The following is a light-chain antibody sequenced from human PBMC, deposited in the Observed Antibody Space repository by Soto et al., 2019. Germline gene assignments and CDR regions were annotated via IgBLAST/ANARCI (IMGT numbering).Light chain of an antibody. V-gene: IGKV2-28*01. CDR1: HSLLHSNGYNY. CDR2: FAS. J-gene: IGKJ2*01. CDR3: MQAIQPPRT. Sequence: DIVMPQSPLSLPVTPGEPASISCRSSHSLLHSNGYNYLDWYLQKPGQSPQLLIHFASNRASAVPDRFRGSGSGTDFTRKISRVEAEDVGVYYCMQAIQPPRTFGQGTKLEIK.